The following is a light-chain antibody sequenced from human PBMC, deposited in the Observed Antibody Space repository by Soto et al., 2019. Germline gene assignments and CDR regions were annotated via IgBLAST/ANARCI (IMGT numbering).Light chain of an antibody. V-gene: IGKV1-33*01. Sequence: DVQMTQSPSSLSASVGDRVIITCKANQSIANFLNWFQHKPGEAPKLLISDASHFELGVPSRFSGSRSGTDFVLDISNLQSEDVATYFCQQYEDLPLTFGGGTKVDI. CDR3: QQYEDLPLT. CDR2: DAS. J-gene: IGKJ4*01. CDR1: QSIANF.